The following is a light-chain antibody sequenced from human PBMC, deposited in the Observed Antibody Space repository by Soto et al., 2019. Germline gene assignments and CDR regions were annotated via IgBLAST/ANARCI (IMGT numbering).Light chain of an antibody. CDR1: SSNIGDNT. J-gene: IGLJ3*02. V-gene: IGLV1-44*01. CDR2: ISS. CDR3: AAWDDNLNGWV. Sequence: QSVLTQPPSASGTPGQRLTISCSGSSSNIGDNTVHWYQQFPGAVPKLLIYISSQRPSGVPDRFSGSKSGSSASLAITGLRSEDEADYYCAAWDDNLNGWVFGGGTKLTVL.